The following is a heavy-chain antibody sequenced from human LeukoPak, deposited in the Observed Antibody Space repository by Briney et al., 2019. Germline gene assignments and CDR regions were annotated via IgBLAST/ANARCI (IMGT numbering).Heavy chain of an antibody. CDR1: GFTFSSYA. CDR2: VSGSGGIT. D-gene: IGHD6-19*01. Sequence: GGSLRLSCAASGFTFSSYAMSSVRQAPGKRLESVSAVSGSGGITYYADSVTGRFTISRDNSKNTNYLQMNSLRAEDTAVYYCAKTVIYTSGWYRFDYWGQGTLVTVSS. CDR3: AKTVIYTSGWYRFDY. V-gene: IGHV3-23*01. J-gene: IGHJ4*02.